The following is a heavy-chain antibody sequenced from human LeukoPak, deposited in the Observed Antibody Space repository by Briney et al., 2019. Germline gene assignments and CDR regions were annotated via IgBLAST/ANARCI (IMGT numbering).Heavy chain of an antibody. CDR1: GFTFSSYA. J-gene: IGHJ4*02. D-gene: IGHD3-10*01. V-gene: IGHV3-23*01. Sequence: PGGSLRLSCAAPGFTFSSYAMNWVRQAPGKGLEWVSGISGSGGSTYYADSVKGRFTISRDNPKNTLYLQMNSLRAEDTAVYYCAKNRGVAPHYFDYWGQGTLVTVSS. CDR2: ISGSGGST. CDR3: AKNRGVAPHYFDY.